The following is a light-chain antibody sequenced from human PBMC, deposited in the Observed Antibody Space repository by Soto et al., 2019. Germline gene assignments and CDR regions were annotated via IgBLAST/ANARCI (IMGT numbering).Light chain of an antibody. V-gene: IGLV1-40*01. J-gene: IGLJ3*02. CDR1: TNNIGAGYD. Sequence: QSALTQPPSVSGAPGQRVTIDCTGTTNNIGAGYDVQWYRQVPGTAPKLLFYGNGNRPSGVPDRFSASKFGTSASLTIAGIQEDDEADSYCQSYDNRLPVSVFGGGTKLTVL. CDR2: GNG. CDR3: QSYDNRLPVSV.